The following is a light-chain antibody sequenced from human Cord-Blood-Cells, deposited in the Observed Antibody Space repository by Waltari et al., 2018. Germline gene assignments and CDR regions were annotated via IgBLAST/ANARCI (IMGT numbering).Light chain of an antibody. Sequence: QSAPTQPASVSGSPGQPITISCTGTSSDVGGYNYVSWYQQHPGKAPKLMIYDVSKRPSGVSNRFSGSKSGNTASLTISGLQAEDEADYYCSSYTSSSTLVFGGGTKLTVL. CDR3: SSYTSSSTLV. CDR1: SSDVGGYNY. V-gene: IGLV2-14*01. CDR2: DVS. J-gene: IGLJ2*01.